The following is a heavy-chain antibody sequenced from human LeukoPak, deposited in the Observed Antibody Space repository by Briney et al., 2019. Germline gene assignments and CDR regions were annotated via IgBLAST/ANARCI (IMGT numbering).Heavy chain of an antibody. CDR3: ARVRGYSYGYGYYYYGMDV. V-gene: IGHV4-31*03. CDR1: SGSISSPAYY. J-gene: IGHJ6*02. D-gene: IGHD5-18*01. Sequence: SETLSLTCTVSSGSISSPAYYWKWIRQHPGKGLEWVGYIYYSGSTFYNPSLKSRITISVDTSKNQFSLKLASVTAADTAVYYCARVRGYSYGYGYYYYGMDVWGQGTTVTVSS. CDR2: IYYSGST.